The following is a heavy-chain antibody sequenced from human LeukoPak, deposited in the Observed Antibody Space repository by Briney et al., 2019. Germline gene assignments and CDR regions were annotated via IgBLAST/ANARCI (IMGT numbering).Heavy chain of an antibody. Sequence: VASVNVSCKASGYTFTGYYIHWVRQAPGQGLEWMGWINPNSGGTNYAQKFQGWVTMTRDTSISTAYMELSRLRSDDTAVYYCARGSLRSSNNPLDWFDPWGQGTLVTVSS. CDR1: GYTFTGYY. D-gene: IGHD6-13*01. CDR3: ARGSLRSSNNPLDWFDP. J-gene: IGHJ5*02. CDR2: INPNSGGT. V-gene: IGHV1-2*04.